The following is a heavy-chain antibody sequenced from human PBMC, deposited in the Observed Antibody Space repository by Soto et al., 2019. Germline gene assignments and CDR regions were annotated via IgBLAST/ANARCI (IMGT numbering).Heavy chain of an antibody. CDR3: AATMIVVAITGAFDI. CDR1: GYTLTELS. J-gene: IGHJ3*02. D-gene: IGHD3-22*01. V-gene: IGHV1-24*01. CDR2: FDPEDGET. Sequence: GASVKVSCKVSGYTLTELSMHWVRQAPGKGLEWMGGFDPEDGETIYAQKFQGRVTMTEDTSTDTAYMELSSLRSEDTAVYYCAATMIVVAITGAFDIWGQGTMVTVSS.